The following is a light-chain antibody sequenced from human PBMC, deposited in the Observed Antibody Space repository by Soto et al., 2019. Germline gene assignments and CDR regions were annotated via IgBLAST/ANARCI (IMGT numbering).Light chain of an antibody. Sequence: DIQMTQSPSSLSASVGDRVTITCRASQSISSYLNWYQQKPGKAPKLLIFAASSLQSGVPYRFSGSGSGTDFTLTISSLQPEDFATYYCQQSYSTLRTFGQGTRWIS. CDR2: AAS. CDR1: QSISSY. J-gene: IGKJ1*01. CDR3: QQSYSTLRT. V-gene: IGKV1-39*01.